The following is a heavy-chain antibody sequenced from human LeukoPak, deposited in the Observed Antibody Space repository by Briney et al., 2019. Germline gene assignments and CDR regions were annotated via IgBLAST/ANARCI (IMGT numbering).Heavy chain of an antibody. V-gene: IGHV3-33*06. Sequence: GGSQRLSCAASGFTFSSYGMHWVRQAPGKGLEWEAVIWYDGSNKYYADSVKGRLTISRDNSKNTLYLQMNSLRAEDTAVYYCAKLAAAGAYYYYYMDVWGKGTTVTVSS. CDR3: AKLAAAGAYYYYYMDV. CDR1: GFTFSSYG. J-gene: IGHJ6*03. D-gene: IGHD6-13*01. CDR2: IWYDGSNK.